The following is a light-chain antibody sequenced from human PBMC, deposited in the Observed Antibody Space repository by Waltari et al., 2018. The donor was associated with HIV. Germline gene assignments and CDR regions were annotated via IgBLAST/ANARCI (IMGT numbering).Light chain of an antibody. Sequence: EIVMMQSPATLSVSPGERATLSCRPSQNVSSNLAWYQQKVGQAPRLLMFGASTGATGIPTRFSGSGSGTEFTLTISSLQSEDFAVYSCQQYKKWPLTFGQGTRLEIK. CDR1: QNVSSN. CDR3: QQYKKWPLT. V-gene: IGKV3D-15*01. J-gene: IGKJ5*01. CDR2: GAS.